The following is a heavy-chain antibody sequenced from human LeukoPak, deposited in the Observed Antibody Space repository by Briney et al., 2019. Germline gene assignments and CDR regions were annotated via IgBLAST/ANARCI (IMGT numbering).Heavy chain of an antibody. CDR3: ARVPYLTLGDAFDI. V-gene: IGHV3-53*01. Sequence: GGSLRLSCAASGFTVNSNYMSWVRQAPGKGLEWVSVIYSGGSTYYADSVKGRFTISRDNSKNTLYLQMNSLRAEDTAVYYCARVPYLTLGDAFDIWGQGTMVTVSS. J-gene: IGHJ3*02. CDR1: GFTVNSNY. CDR2: IYSGGST. D-gene: IGHD2/OR15-2a*01.